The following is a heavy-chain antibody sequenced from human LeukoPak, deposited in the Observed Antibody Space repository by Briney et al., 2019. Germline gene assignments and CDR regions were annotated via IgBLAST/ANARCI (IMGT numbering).Heavy chain of an antibody. CDR2: INPNSGGT. J-gene: IGHJ3*02. V-gene: IGHV1-2*02. CDR3: ARDRAPFWSGYYSAFDI. D-gene: IGHD3-3*01. Sequence: GASVKVSCKASGYTYTGYYMHWVRQAPGQGLEWMGWINPNSGGTNYAQKFQGRVTMTRDTSISTAYMKLSRLRSDDTAVYYCARDRAPFWSGYYSAFDIWGQGTMVTVSS. CDR1: GYTYTGYY.